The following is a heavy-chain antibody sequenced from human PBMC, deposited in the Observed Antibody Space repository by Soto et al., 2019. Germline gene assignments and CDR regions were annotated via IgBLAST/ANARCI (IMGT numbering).Heavy chain of an antibody. V-gene: IGHV3-23*01. CDR3: ARGRDIVVLVAATRVGDWFDP. J-gene: IGHJ5*02. D-gene: IGHD2-15*01. Sequence: GGSLRLACAASGFTFSSYAMSWVRPAPGKGLDRVSAISGSGGSTYYADSVNCRFTISRDNSKSTLYLQMNSLRAEDPAVYYCARGRDIVVLVAATRVGDWFDPWGQGPLVTLSS. CDR2: ISGSGGST. CDR1: GFTFSSYA.